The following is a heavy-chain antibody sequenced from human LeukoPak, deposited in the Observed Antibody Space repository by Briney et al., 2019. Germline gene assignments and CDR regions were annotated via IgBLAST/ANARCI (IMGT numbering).Heavy chain of an antibody. CDR2: IYYSGST. CDR1: GGSISSYY. J-gene: IGHJ5*02. D-gene: IGHD3-22*01. CDR3: ARDRGRSPYYYDSSGQFDP. V-gene: IGHV4-59*06. Sequence: PSETLSLTCTVSGGSISSYYWSWIRQPPGKGLEWIGYIYYSGSTYYNPSLKSRVTISVDTSKNQFSLKLSSVTAADTAVYYCARDRGRSPYYYDSSGQFDPWGQGTLVTVSS.